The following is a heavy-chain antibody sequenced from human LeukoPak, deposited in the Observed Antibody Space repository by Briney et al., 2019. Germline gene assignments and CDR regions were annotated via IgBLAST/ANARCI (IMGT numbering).Heavy chain of an antibody. CDR2: INHSGST. V-gene: IGHV4-34*01. CDR1: GGSFSGYY. Sequence: PSETLSLTCAVYGGSFSGYYWSWIRQPPGKGLEWIGEINHSGSTNYNPSLKSRVTISVDTSKNQFSLKLSSVTAADTAVYYCARASHYYDSSGYYYWAGHFDYWGQGTLVTVSS. D-gene: IGHD3-22*01. CDR3: ARASHYYDSSGYYYWAGHFDY. J-gene: IGHJ4*02.